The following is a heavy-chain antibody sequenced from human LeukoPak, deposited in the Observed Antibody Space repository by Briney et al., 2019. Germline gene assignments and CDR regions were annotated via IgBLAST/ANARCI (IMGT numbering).Heavy chain of an antibody. CDR1: GFTFSSYS. CDR3: ARRAGAYSHPYDY. Sequence: GGSLRLSCAASGFTFSSYSMNWVRQAPGRGLEWVSYISSSSSTIYYADSVKGRFTISRDNAKNSLYLQMNSLRAEDTAVYYCARRAGAYSHPYDYWGQGTLVTVSS. V-gene: IGHV3-48*01. D-gene: IGHD4/OR15-4a*01. J-gene: IGHJ4*02. CDR2: ISSSSSTI.